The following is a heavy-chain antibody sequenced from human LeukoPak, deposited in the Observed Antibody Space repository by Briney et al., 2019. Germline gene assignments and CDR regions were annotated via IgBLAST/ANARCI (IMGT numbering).Heavy chain of an antibody. Sequence: SETLSLTCTVSGGSISSYYWSWIRQPPGKGLEWIGRIYTSGSTNYNPSLKSRVTMSVDTSKNQFSLKLSSVTAADTAVYYCARDTVGANRKEIWSFKPFDIWGQGTMVTVSS. CDR1: GGSISSYY. J-gene: IGHJ3*02. CDR2: IYTSGST. D-gene: IGHD1-26*01. CDR3: ARDTVGANRKEIWSFKPFDI. V-gene: IGHV4-4*07.